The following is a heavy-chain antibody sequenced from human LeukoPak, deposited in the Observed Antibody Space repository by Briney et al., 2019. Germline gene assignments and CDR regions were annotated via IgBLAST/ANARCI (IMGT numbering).Heavy chain of an antibody. CDR3: ARVVHGDYLAGYYYYMDV. V-gene: IGHV4-39*01. J-gene: IGHJ6*03. D-gene: IGHD4-17*01. CDR1: GGSISSSSYY. CDR2: IYYSGST. Sequence: KPSETLSLTRTVSGGSISSSSYYWGWIRQPPGKGLEWIGSIYYSGSTYYNPSLKSRVTISVDPSKNQFSLKLSSVTAADTAVYYCARVVHGDYLAGYYYYMDVWGKGTTVTVSS.